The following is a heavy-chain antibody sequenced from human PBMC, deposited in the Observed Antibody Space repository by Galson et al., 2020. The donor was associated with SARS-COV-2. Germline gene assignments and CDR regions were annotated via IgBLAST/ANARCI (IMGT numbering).Heavy chain of an antibody. J-gene: IGHJ2*01. CDR3: TRNVVGATIGGYFDL. D-gene: IGHD1-26*01. V-gene: IGHV3-73*01. CDR1: GFTFSGSA. CDR2: IRSKANSYAP. Sequence: GESPKISCAGSGFTFSGSAMHWVRQASGKGLERVGLIRSKANSYAPAYAASVKGRFTISRDDSKNTAYLQMNSLKTEDTAVYYCTRNVVGATIGGYFDLWGRGTLVTVSS.